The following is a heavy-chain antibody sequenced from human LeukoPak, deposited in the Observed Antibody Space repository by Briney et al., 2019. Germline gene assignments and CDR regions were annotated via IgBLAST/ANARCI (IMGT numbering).Heavy chain of an antibody. V-gene: IGHV3-7*01. J-gene: IGHJ2*01. D-gene: IGHD5-18*01. CDR3: ARNPPSGYSYDKHWYFDL. CDR2: IKQDGSEK. CDR1: GFTFSSYW. Sequence: GGSLRLSCAASGFTFSSYWMSWVRQAPGKGLEWVANIKQDGSEKYYVDSVKGRFTISRDNAKNSLYLQMNNLRAEDTAVYYCARNPPSGYSYDKHWYFDLWGRGTLVTVSS.